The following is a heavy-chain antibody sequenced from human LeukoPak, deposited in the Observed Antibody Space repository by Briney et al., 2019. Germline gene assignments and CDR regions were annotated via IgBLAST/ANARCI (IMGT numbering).Heavy chain of an antibody. J-gene: IGHJ6*03. V-gene: IGHV1-46*01. D-gene: IGHD3-10*01. CDR3: ARDGSGKYYYYYYMDV. CDR2: INPSGGST. CDR1: GGTFSSYA. Sequence: GASVKVSCKASGGTFSSYAISWVRQAPGQGLEWMGIINPSGGSTSYAQKFQGRVTMTRDMSTSTVYMELSSLRSEDTAVYYCARDGSGKYYYYYYMDVWGKGTTVTVSS.